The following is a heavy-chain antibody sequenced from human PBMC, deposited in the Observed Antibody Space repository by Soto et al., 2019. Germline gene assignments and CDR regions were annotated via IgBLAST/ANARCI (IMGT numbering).Heavy chain of an antibody. CDR3: ARGESLSHSYYGMEV. CDR2: INTGNGNT. Sequence: ASVKVSCKASGYNFTTYAMLWVRQAPGQRLEWMGWINTGNGNTKYSPKFQGRVTITRDTSASTAYMELSSLKSEDTAVYFCARGESLSHSYYGMEVWGKGSTVTVSS. J-gene: IGHJ6*04. CDR1: GYNFTTYA. D-gene: IGHD3-10*01. V-gene: IGHV1-3*04.